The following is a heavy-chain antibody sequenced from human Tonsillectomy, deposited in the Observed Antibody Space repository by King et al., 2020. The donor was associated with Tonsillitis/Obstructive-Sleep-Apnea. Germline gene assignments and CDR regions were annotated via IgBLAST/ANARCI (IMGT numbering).Heavy chain of an antibody. CDR3: ARFLSRVVGPDDAFDI. J-gene: IGHJ3*02. CDR1: GYTFTGYY. D-gene: IGHD2-15*01. V-gene: IGHV1-2*06. CDR2: INPNSGGT. Sequence: QLVQSGAEVKKPGASVKVSCKASGYTFTGYYMHWVRQAPGQGLEWMGRINPNSGGTNYAQKFQGRVTMTRDTSISTAYMELSRLRSDDTAVYYCARFLSRVVGPDDAFDIWGQGTMVTVSS.